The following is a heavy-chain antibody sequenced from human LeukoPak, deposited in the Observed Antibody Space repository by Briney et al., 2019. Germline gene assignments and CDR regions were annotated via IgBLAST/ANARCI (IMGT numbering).Heavy chain of an antibody. CDR2: ISHSGST. J-gene: IGHJ4*02. Sequence: GSLRLSCAASGFTFSSYWMSWVRQAPGKGLEWIGEISHSGSTNYNPSLKSRVTISVDTSKNQFSLKLSSVTAADTAVYYCAREGTTIDYWGQGTLVTVSS. CDR3: AREGTTIDY. CDR1: GFTFSSYW. D-gene: IGHD1-7*01. V-gene: IGHV4-34*01.